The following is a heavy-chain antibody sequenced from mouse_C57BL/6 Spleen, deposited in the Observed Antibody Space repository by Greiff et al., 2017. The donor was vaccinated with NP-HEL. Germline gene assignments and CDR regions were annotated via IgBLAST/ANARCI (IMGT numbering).Heavy chain of an antibody. CDR1: GYTFTSYW. J-gene: IGHJ4*01. CDR3: ARLPVYYSNYLYYAMDY. CDR2: IYPSDSET. Sequence: QVQLQQPGAELVRPGSSVKLSCKASGYTFTSYWMDWVKQRPGQGLEWIGNIYPSDSETHYNQKFKDKATLTVDKSSSTAYMQLSSLTSEDSAVYYCARLPVYYSNYLYYAMDYWGQGTSVTVSS. D-gene: IGHD2-5*01. V-gene: IGHV1-61*01.